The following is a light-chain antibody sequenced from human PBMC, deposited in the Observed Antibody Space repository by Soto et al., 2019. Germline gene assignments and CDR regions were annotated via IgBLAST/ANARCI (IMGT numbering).Light chain of an antibody. CDR2: GAS. CDR3: QQYNDWPQT. Sequence: EIVMTQSPATLSVSPGARATLSCRASQTVSSYLAWYQQKPGQAPRLLIYGASTRATGIPARFSGSGSGTEFALTISSLQSEDFAVYYCQQYNDWPQTFGQGTKVDIK. CDR1: QTVSSY. V-gene: IGKV3-15*01. J-gene: IGKJ1*01.